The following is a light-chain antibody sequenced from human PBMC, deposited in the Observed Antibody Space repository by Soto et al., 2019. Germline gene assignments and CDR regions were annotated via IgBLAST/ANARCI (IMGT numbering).Light chain of an antibody. CDR1: SSNIGAGYV. J-gene: IGLJ2*01. CDR3: QSYDDSLSAPV. CDR2: GDS. Sequence: QPVLTQPPSVSGAPGQRVTISCTGSSSNIGAGYVVHWYQHLPGTAPKFLIYGDSNRPSGVPDRFSGSKSGTSASLAITGLQAEDEADYYCQSYDDSLSAPVFGGGTKVTVL. V-gene: IGLV1-40*01.